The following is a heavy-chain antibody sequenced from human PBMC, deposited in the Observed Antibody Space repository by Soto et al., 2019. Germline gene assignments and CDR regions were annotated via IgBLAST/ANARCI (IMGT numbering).Heavy chain of an antibody. D-gene: IGHD3-10*01. V-gene: IGHV4-34*01. CDR3: ARGSWAFTMVRGVITCPYFDY. J-gene: IGHJ4*02. Sequence: SETLSLTCAVYGGSFSGYYWSWIRQPPGKGLEWIGEINHSGSTNYNPSLKSRVTISVDTSKNQFSLKLSSVTAADTAVYYCARGSWAFTMVRGVITCPYFDYWGQGTLVTVSS. CDR1: GGSFSGYY. CDR2: INHSGST.